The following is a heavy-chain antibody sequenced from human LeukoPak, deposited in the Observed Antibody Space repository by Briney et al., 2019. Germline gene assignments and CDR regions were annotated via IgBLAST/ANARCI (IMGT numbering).Heavy chain of an antibody. J-gene: IGHJ4*02. D-gene: IGHD2-15*01. CDR2: ISSNSSYT. CDR3: ARVSGDIVVVVDGIFDY. Sequence: PGGSLRLSYAASGFTFSDYDMSWIRQAPGKGLEWVSYISSNSSYTNYADYVKGRFTISRDKSKNSPYLQMNSLRAEDTAVYYCARVSGDIVVVVDGIFDYWGRGTLVTVS. V-gene: IGHV3-11*05. CDR1: GFTFSDYD.